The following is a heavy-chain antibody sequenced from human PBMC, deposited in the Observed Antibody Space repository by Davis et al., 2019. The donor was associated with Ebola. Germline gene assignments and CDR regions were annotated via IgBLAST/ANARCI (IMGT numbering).Heavy chain of an antibody. V-gene: IGHV4-34*01. CDR2: INHSGST. J-gene: IGHJ6*03. D-gene: IGHD3-3*01. CDR3: ARGGDLWPGYYYMDV. CDR1: GGSFSGYY. Sequence: PGGSLRLSCAVYGGSFSGYYWSWIRQPPGKGLEWIGEINHSGSTNYNPSLKSRVTISVDTSKKQFSLKLSSVTAADTAVYYCARGGDLWPGYYYMDVWGKGTTVTVSS.